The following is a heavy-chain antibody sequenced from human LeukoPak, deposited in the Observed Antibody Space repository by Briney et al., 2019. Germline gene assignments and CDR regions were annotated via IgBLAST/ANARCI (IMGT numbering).Heavy chain of an antibody. D-gene: IGHD5-18*01. J-gene: IGHJ6*03. Sequence: PSETLSLTCTVSGGSISTTSYYWGWIRQPPGKGLECIGNIYYSGNTYYNASLKSRVTISVDTSKNQFSLKLSSVTAADTAVYYCARGQIQLWPEGSYYMDVWGKGTTVTVSS. CDR2: IYYSGNT. CDR3: ARGQIQLWPEGSYYMDV. CDR1: GGSISTTSYY. V-gene: IGHV4-39*01.